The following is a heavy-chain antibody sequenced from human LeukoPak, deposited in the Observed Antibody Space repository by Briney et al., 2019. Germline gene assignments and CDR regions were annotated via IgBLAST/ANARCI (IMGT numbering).Heavy chain of an antibody. CDR3: ARKSRGRNWLDP. J-gene: IGHJ5*02. V-gene: IGHV4-39*01. CDR2: IYYSGST. D-gene: IGHD3-10*01. CDR1: GGSIGSSSYY. Sequence: SETLSLTCTVSGGSIGSSSYYWGWIRQPPGKGLEWIGSIYYSGSTYYNPSLKSRVTISVDTSKNQFSLKLSSVTAADTAVYYCARKSRGRNWLDPWGQGTLVTVSS.